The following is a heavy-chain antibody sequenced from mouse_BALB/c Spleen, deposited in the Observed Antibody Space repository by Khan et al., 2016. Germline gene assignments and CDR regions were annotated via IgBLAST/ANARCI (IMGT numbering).Heavy chain of an antibody. CDR3: ERDGRYDGYSDY. D-gene: IGHD2-14*01. J-gene: IGHJ2*01. V-gene: IGHV3-5*02. CDR1: GISITTGNYR. Sequence: EVKLEESGPGLVKPSQTVSLTCTVTGISITTGNYRWSCIRQFPGNKLEWIGYIYYSGTITYNPSLTSRTTITRDTSKNQFILEMNSLTAEDTATYYCERDGRYDGYSDYWGQGTTLTVSS. CDR2: IYYSGTI.